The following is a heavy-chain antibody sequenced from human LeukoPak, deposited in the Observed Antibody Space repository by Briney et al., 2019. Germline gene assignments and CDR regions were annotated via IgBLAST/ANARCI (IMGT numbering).Heavy chain of an antibody. CDR3: ARGGYFDRSGYFYVYDY. D-gene: IGHD3-22*01. J-gene: IGHJ4*02. CDR1: GFTFSSYS. CDR2: ISSSSSYI. Sequence: GGSLRLSCAASGFTFSSYSMNWVRQAPGKGLEWVSSISSSSSYIYYADSVKGRFTISRDNAKISLYLQMNSLRDEDTAVYYCARGGYFDRSGYFYVYDYWGQGTLVTVSS. V-gene: IGHV3-21*01.